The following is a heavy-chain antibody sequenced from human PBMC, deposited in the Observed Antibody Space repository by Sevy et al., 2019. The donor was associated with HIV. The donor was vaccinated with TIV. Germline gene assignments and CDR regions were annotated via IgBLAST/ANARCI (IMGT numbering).Heavy chain of an antibody. CDR2: ISGSGGSGDKT. J-gene: IGHJ4*02. CDR3: TRKYDSSGYFDY. CDR1: GFTFSSYA. V-gene: IGHV3-23*01. D-gene: IGHD3-22*01. Sequence: GGSLRLSCAASGFTFSSYAMNWVRQAPGKGLEWVSGISGSGGSGDKTNYADSVKGRFTISRDDSKNSLYLQLKSLRAEDTAIYYYTRKYDSSGYFDYWGQGTLVTVSS.